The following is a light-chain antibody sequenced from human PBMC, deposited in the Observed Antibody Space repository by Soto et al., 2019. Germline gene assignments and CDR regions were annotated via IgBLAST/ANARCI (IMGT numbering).Light chain of an antibody. CDR1: QSVSSY. J-gene: IGKJ1*01. CDR2: GAS. V-gene: IGKV3-15*01. CDR3: RQYNNWPPWT. Sequence: EIVLTQSPATLSLSPGERSTRSCMASQSVSSYLAWYQQKPGQAPRLLIYGASTRATGIPARFSGSGSGTEFTLTISSLQSEDFAVYYCRQYNNWPPWTFGQGTKVDIK.